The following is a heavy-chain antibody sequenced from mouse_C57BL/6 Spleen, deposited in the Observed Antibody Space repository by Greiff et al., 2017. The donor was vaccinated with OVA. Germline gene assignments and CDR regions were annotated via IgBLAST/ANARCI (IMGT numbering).Heavy chain of an antibody. CDR2: IYPGSGNT. Sequence: VQLQQSGAELVRPGASVKLSCKASGYTFTDYYINWVKQRPGQGLEWIARIYPGSGNTYYIEKFKGKATLTAEKSSSTAYMQLSSLTSEDNAVYFCARERDTYFDYWGQGTTLTVSS. V-gene: IGHV1-76*01. CDR3: ARERDTYFDY. CDR1: GYTFTDYY. J-gene: IGHJ2*01.